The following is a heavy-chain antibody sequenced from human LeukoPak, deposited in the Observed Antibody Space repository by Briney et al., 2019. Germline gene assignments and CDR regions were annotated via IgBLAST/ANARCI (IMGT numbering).Heavy chain of an antibody. CDR2: IYHSGST. CDR1: GGSISSGGYY. Sequence: PSQTLSLTCTVSGGSISSGGYYWSWIRQPPGKGLEWIGYIYHSGSTYYNPSLKSRVTISVDRSKNQFSLKLSSVTAADTAVYYCARDPDYYFDYWGQGTLVTVSS. CDR3: ARDPDYYFDY. J-gene: IGHJ4*02. V-gene: IGHV4-30-2*01.